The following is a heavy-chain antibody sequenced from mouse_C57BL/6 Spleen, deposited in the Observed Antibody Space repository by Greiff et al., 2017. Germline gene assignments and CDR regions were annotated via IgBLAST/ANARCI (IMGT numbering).Heavy chain of an antibody. CDR3: ARGVGDGYYAY. V-gene: IGHV1-50*01. J-gene: IGHJ3*01. CDR2: IDPSDSYT. D-gene: IGHD2-3*01. Sequence: VQLQQSGAELVKPGASVKLSCKASGYTFTSYWMQWVKQRPGQGLEWIGEIDPSDSYTNYNQKFKGKATLTVDTSSSTAYMQLSSLTSEDSAVYYCARGVGDGYYAYWGQGTLVTVSA. CDR1: GYTFTSYW.